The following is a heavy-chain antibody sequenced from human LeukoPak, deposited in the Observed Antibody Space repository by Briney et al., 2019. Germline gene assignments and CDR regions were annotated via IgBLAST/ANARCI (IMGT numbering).Heavy chain of an antibody. V-gene: IGHV1-46*01. D-gene: IGHD3-22*01. J-gene: IGHJ4*02. CDR1: GYTFTGYY. Sequence: ASVKVSCKASGYTFTGYYMHWVRQAPGQGLEWMGIINPSSGSASYAQKFQGRVTTTRDISTSTVYMELSSLRSEDTAVYYCARAYYYDSAQDYWGQGTLVTVSS. CDR2: INPSSGSA. CDR3: ARAYYYDSAQDY.